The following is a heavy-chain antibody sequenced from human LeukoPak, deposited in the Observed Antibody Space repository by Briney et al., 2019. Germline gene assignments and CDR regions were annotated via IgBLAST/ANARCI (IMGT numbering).Heavy chain of an antibody. CDR2: IKPDGSFT. Sequence: GGSLRLSCATSGVTFSTYWMYWVRQVPGKGLEWVSRIKPDGSFTAHADSVNGRFTISRDNAKNTVFLQMNSLRAEDSAIYYCVNYNWHSLYDSWGQGTLVTVSS. D-gene: IGHD1-7*01. J-gene: IGHJ5*01. V-gene: IGHV3-74*01. CDR1: GVTFSTYW. CDR3: VNYNWHSLYDS.